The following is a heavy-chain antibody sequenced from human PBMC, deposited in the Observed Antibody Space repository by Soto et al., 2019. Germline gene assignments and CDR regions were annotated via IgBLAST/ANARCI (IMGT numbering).Heavy chain of an antibody. CDR1: GFTFSNAW. J-gene: IGHJ4*02. CDR3: TTDRSSSWYTAGYFDY. D-gene: IGHD6-13*01. V-gene: IGHV3-15*07. Sequence: SLRLSCAASGFTFSNAWMNWVRQAPGKGLEWVGRIKSKTDGGTTDYAAPVKGRFTISRDDSKNTLYLQMNSLKTEDTAVYYCTTDRSSSWYTAGYFDYWGQGTLVTSPQ. CDR2: IKSKTDGGTT.